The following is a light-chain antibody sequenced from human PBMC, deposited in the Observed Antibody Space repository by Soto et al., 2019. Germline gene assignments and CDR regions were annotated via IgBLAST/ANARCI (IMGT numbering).Light chain of an antibody. V-gene: IGKV1-9*01. CDR1: QAIRSY. CDR2: VAS. CDR3: QQLHTYPLT. Sequence: IEVTQSPSSLSAAVGDRVTITCRASQAIRSYLAWYQQKPGKAPKLLIDVASTLQSGVSLRFSGSGVGSDFTLTISSLQPEDCATYYCQQLHTYPLTFGGGTKVEI. J-gene: IGKJ4*01.